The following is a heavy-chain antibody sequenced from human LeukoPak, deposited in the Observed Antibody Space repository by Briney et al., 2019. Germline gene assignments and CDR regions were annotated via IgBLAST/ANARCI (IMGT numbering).Heavy chain of an antibody. CDR1: GGSISNYY. D-gene: IGHD6-19*01. V-gene: IGHV4-59*08. J-gene: IGHJ4*02. CDR2: MYYTGNT. CDR3: ARRVSSGWYFDY. Sequence: SDTLSLTCTVSGGSISNYYWSWIRQPPGQGLEWIGYMYYTGNTNYNPSLKSRATISVDTSTNQFSLKLSSVTAADTAVYYCARRVSSGWYFDYWGQGTLVTVSS.